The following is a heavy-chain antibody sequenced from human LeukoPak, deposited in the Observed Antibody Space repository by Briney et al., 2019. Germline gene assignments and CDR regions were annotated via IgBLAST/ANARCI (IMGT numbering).Heavy chain of an antibody. J-gene: IGHJ4*02. V-gene: IGHV4-59*08. CDR1: GGSIGSYY. CDR3: ARHKEVMPFEY. Sequence: SETLSLTCTVSGGSIGSYYWSWIRQPPGKGLEWIGYIYNSGSTNHNPSLKSRVTISADTSKNQFSLKLSSVTAADTAVYYCARHKEVMPFEYWGQGTLVTVSS. CDR2: IYNSGST. D-gene: IGHD3-16*01.